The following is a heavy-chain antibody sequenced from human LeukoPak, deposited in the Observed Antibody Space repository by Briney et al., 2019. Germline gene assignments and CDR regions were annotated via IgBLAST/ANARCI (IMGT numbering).Heavy chain of an antibody. V-gene: IGHV1-2*06. D-gene: IGHD2-2*02. CDR1: GYTFTGYY. J-gene: IGHJ5*02. Sequence: AASVTVSCKASGYTFTGYYMHWVRQAPGQGLEWMGRINPNSGGTNYAQKFQGRVTMTRDTSISTAYMELSRLRSDDTAVYYCASGECSSTSCYTGMSWGQGTLVTVSS. CDR2: INPNSGGT. CDR3: ASGECSSTSCYTGMS.